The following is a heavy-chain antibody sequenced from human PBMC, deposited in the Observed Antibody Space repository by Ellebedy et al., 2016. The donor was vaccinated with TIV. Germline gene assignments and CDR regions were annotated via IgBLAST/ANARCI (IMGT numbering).Heavy chain of an antibody. CDR3: ARDIGCPGGNCYLLFDY. CDR1: GYSFTSNG. CDR2: ISGYNGNT. Sequence: AASVKVSGKTSGYSFTSNGISWVRQAPGQGLEWMGWISGYNGNTLYAQKLQGRVTMTTDTSTSTAYMELRSLRSDDTAMYYCARDIGCPGGNCYLLFDYWGQGTLVTVSS. D-gene: IGHD2-15*01. J-gene: IGHJ4*02. V-gene: IGHV1-18*04.